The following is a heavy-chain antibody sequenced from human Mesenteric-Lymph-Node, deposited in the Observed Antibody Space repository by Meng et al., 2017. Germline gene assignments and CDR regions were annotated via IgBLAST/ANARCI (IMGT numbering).Heavy chain of an antibody. Sequence: VQVVQTGARVKKPGATVKVSGKASGYTFTSYGISWVRQAPGQGLEWMGWSSAYNGNTNYAQKLQGRVTMTTDTSTSTAYMELRSLRSDDTAVYYCARNRPRGVATGANWFDPWGQGTLVTVSS. CDR2: SSAYNGNT. CDR1: GYTFTSYG. D-gene: IGHD5-12*01. V-gene: IGHV1-18*01. CDR3: ARNRPRGVATGANWFDP. J-gene: IGHJ5*02.